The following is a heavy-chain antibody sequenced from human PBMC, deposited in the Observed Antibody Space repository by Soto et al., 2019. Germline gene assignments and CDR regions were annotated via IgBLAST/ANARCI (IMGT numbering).Heavy chain of an antibody. V-gene: IGHV3-23*01. CDR2: ISGSGGST. J-gene: IGHJ4*02. CDR1: GYTFSSHA. D-gene: IGHD3-3*01. CDR3: SKAPYDFWSGYYRILVY. Sequence: EVQLLESGGGLVQPGGSLRLSCVASGYTFSSHAMSWVRQAPGKGLEWVSVISGSGGSTYYADSVKGRFTISRDNSKNTVYLQMNNLRAEDTAVYYCSKAPYDFWSGYYRILVYWGQGTLVTVSS.